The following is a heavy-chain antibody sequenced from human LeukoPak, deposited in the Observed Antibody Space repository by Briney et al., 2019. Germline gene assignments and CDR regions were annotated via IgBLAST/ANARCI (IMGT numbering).Heavy chain of an antibody. Sequence: PGGSLRLSCAASGFTFSDYYMSWIRQAPGKGLEWVSYISSRGTTISYTDSVKGRFTISRDNAKNSLYLQMNSLRAEYTAVYYCARDYRSTFDYWGQGTLVTVSS. CDR3: ARDYRSTFDY. D-gene: IGHD1-26*01. V-gene: IGHV3-11*01. J-gene: IGHJ4*02. CDR1: GFTFSDYY. CDR2: ISSRGTTI.